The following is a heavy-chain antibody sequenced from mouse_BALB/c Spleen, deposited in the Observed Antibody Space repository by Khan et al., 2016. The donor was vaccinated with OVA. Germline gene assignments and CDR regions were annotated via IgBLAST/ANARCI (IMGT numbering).Heavy chain of an antibody. CDR1: GFSLTSYG. Sequence: QVQLKESGPGLVAPSQSLSITCTVSGFSLTSYGVHWVRRPPGKGLEWLGVVWVGGSTNYNSALMSRLSISKANSKSQVFLKMTSLQTDDTAMYYCARLEDIWGQGTTLTVSS. V-gene: IGHV2-9*02. D-gene: IGHD1-3*01. CDR2: VWVGGST. J-gene: IGHJ2*01. CDR3: ARLEDI.